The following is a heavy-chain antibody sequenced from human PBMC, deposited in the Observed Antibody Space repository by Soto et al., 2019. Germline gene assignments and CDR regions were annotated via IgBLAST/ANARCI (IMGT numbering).Heavy chain of an antibody. CDR2: IYYTGST. CDR1: GLSITNNY. Sequence: QVHLQESGPGLVKPSETLSLTCTVSGLSITNNYWSWIRQPPGKGLVWIGYIYYTGSTNYDPSLTCRLTMSVATSKNHSSLNLASLTPAATAIHYCARASWYSEYWGQGTLVIVSS. CDR3: ARASWYSEY. J-gene: IGHJ4*02. V-gene: IGHV4-59*13. D-gene: IGHD6-13*01.